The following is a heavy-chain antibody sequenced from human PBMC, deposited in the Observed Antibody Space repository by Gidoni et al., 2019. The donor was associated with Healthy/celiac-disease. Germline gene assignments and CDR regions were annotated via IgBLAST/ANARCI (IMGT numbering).Heavy chain of an antibody. CDR1: GGSISSGIYY. CDR3: AREWIMITFGGSSALYYGMDV. J-gene: IGHJ6*02. Sequence: QVQLQESGPGLVQPSQTLSLTCTVSGGSISSGIYYWSWIRQPAGKGLEWIGRIYTSGSTNYNPSLKSRVTISVDTSKNQFSLKLSSVTAADTAVYYCAREWIMITFGGSSALYYGMDVWGQGTTVTVSS. CDR2: IYTSGST. D-gene: IGHD3-16*01. V-gene: IGHV4-61*02.